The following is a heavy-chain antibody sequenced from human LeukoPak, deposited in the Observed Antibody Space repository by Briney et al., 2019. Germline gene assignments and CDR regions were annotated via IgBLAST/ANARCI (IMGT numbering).Heavy chain of an antibody. V-gene: IGHV4-59*08. CDR1: GGSISSYY. CDR2: IYYSGST. D-gene: IGHD1-1*01. J-gene: IGHJ4*02. CDR3: ARVADNWMYYFDY. Sequence: SETPSLTCTVSGGSISSYYWSWIRQPPGKGLEWIGYIYYSGSTNYNPSLKSRVTISVDTSKNQFSLKLSSVTAADTAVYYCARVADNWMYYFDYWGQGTLVTVSS.